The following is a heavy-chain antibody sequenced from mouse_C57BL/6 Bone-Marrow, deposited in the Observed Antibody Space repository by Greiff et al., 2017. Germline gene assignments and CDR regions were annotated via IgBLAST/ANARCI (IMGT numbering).Heavy chain of an antibody. Sequence: QVQLQQPGTELVKPGASVKLSCKASGYTFTSYWMHWVKQRPGQGLEWIGNINPSNGGTNYNEKFKSKATLTVDKSSSTAYMQLSSLTSEESAVYYCARSGDYYGSSPWYVDVWGTGTTVTVSS. J-gene: IGHJ1*03. CDR2: INPSNGGT. D-gene: IGHD1-1*01. CDR1: GYTFTSYW. V-gene: IGHV1-53*01. CDR3: ARSGDYYGSSPWYVDV.